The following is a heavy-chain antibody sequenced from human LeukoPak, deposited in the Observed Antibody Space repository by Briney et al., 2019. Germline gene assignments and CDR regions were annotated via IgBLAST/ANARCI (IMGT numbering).Heavy chain of an antibody. CDR2: IYSGGST. CDR1: GFTFSDHY. Sequence: GGSLRLSCAASGFTFSDHYMDWVRQAPGKGLEWVSVIYSGGSTYYADSVKGRFTISRDNSKNTLYLQMNSLRAEDTAVYYCARGAYYYGSGSGGLIDYWGQGTLVTVSS. CDR3: ARGAYYYGSGSGGLIDY. D-gene: IGHD3-10*01. J-gene: IGHJ4*02. V-gene: IGHV3-53*01.